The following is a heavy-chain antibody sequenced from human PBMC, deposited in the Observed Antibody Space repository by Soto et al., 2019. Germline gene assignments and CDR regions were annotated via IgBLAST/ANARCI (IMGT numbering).Heavy chain of an antibody. V-gene: IGHV1-8*01. CDR3: ARGRASGSYYLLDY. Sequence: ASVKVSCKASGNTFASYDINWVRQATGHGLEWMGWINPNSGNIGYAQKFQGRVTMTRDTAIRTAYMEVSRLRSDDTAVYYCARGRASGSYYLLDYWGQGTLVTVS. CDR1: GNTFASYD. CDR2: INPNSGNI. D-gene: IGHD3-10*01. J-gene: IGHJ4*02.